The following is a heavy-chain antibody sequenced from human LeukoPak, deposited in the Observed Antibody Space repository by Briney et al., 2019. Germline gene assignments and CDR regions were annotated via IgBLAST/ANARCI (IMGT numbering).Heavy chain of an antibody. CDR1: GFTFSSYA. D-gene: IGHD3-16*01. CDR2: ISGSGGST. J-gene: IGHJ4*02. V-gene: IGHV3-23*01. Sequence: GGSLRLSCAASGFTFSSYAMSWVRQAPGKGLEWVSAISGSGGSTYYADSVKGRFTISRDNSKNALYLQMNSLRAEDTAVYYCAKYPPGYDYVWGSPTTGAYFDYWGQGTLVTVSS. CDR3: AKYPPGYDYVWGSPTTGAYFDY.